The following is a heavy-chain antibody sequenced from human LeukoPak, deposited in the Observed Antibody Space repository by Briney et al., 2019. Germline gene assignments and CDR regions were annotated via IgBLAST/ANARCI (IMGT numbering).Heavy chain of an antibody. V-gene: IGHV3-11*06. CDR2: ISSDSSYT. CDR3: ARLHSTAAAGTYDY. CDR1: GFLFSDYY. Sequence: GGSLRLSCAASGFLFSDYYMTWIRKAPGKGLDWISYISSDSSYTRYADSVKGRFTVSRDNAKNSLYLQMNSLRAEDTAVYYCARLHSTAAAGTYDYWGQGTLVTVSS. D-gene: IGHD6-13*01. J-gene: IGHJ4*02.